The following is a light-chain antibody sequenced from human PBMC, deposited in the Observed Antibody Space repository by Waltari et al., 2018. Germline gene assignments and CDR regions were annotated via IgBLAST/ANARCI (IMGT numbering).Light chain of an antibody. J-gene: IGKJ1*01. CDR1: QGIRSW. V-gene: IGKV1-9*01. CDR3: QQLNGYPRT. Sequence: DIHLTQSPSFLSASVGDRVTITSRASQGIRSWLAWYQQKPGEAPKLLIYDASTLQSGVPSRFSGSGSGAEFTLTINSLQPEDFASYYCQQLNGYPRTFGLGTKVQIK. CDR2: DAS.